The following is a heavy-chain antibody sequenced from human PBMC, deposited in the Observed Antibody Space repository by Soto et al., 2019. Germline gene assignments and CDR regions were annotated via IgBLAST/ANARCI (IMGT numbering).Heavy chain of an antibody. V-gene: IGHV4-59*06. Sequence: SETLSLTCSVSGGSISSYSCSWIRQPPGKGLEWIGYIYHSGSTYYNPSLKSRVTISVDTSKNQFSLKLSSVTAADTAVYYCAAEEDSSKPPYWGQGTLVTVSS. J-gene: IGHJ4*02. CDR1: GGSISSYS. CDR3: AAEEDSSKPPY. CDR2: IYHSGST.